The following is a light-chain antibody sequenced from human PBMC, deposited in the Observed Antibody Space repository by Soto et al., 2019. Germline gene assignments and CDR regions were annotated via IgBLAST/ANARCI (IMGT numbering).Light chain of an antibody. Sequence: DIQMTQSPSSLSASVGDRVTFTCQASQGISYRLNWYQQKPGKAPNLLICDASNLETGVPSRFSGSGSGTDFTLTISGLQPEDIATYYCQQYYDLPLTFSGGTRVEIK. CDR2: DAS. V-gene: IGKV1-33*01. CDR1: QGISYR. J-gene: IGKJ4*01. CDR3: QQYYDLPLT.